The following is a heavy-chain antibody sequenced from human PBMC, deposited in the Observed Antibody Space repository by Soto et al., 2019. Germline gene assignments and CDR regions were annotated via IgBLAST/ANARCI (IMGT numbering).Heavy chain of an antibody. Sequence: PGESLKISCRTSGYRFTSYWIAWVRQMPGKGLEWMGIIFPSDSDTRYSPSFQGQVTIAADRSTSTVFLQWASLKASDTAVYFCARKDKSGYFNWFDPWGQGTLVTVSS. CDR2: IFPSDSDT. CDR3: ARKDKSGYFNWFDP. J-gene: IGHJ5*02. V-gene: IGHV5-51*01. D-gene: IGHD3-22*01. CDR1: GYRFTSYW.